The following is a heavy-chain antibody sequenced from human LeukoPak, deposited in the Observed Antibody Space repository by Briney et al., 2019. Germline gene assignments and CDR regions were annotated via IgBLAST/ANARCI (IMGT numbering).Heavy chain of an antibody. V-gene: IGHV3-23*01. CDR1: GFTFSSFA. CDR2: ISDSGETT. Sequence: GGSLRLSCAASGFTFSSFAMTWVRQAPGKGLEWVSAISDSGETTYYTDFVQGRFTISRDNSKNTLYLQMSSLRAEDTAVYYCAKDRAGRRWLHFPFDSWGQGTLVTVSS. J-gene: IGHJ4*02. D-gene: IGHD5-24*01. CDR3: AKDRAGRRWLHFPFDS.